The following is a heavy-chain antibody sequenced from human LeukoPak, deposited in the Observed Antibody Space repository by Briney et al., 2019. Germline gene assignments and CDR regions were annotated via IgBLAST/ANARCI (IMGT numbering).Heavy chain of an antibody. Sequence: SETLSLTCTVSGGSISSYYWSWIRQPPGKGVEWIGYIYTSGSTNYNPSLKSRVTISVATSKTQFSLKLSSVTAADTAVYYCARQRDDILTGYSYYFDYWGQGTLVTVSS. D-gene: IGHD3-9*01. CDR3: ARQRDDILTGYSYYFDY. CDR2: IYTSGST. V-gene: IGHV4-4*09. J-gene: IGHJ4*02. CDR1: GGSISSYY.